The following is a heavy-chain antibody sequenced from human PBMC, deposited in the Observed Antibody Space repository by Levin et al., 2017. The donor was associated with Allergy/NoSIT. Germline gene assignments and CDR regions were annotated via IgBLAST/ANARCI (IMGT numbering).Heavy chain of an antibody. J-gene: IGHJ6*02. CDR3: ARDDRTPLPSI. CDR1: GGSVSSGDYF. CDR2: IFSSGST. V-gene: IGHV4-61*08. Sequence: SQTLSLTCTVSGGSVSSGDYFWSWMRQTPGNGPEWIGYIFSSGSTSYNPSLKSRVSISIDTSKNQLCLKLRSVTAADTAVYYCARDDRTPLPSIWGQGTTVTVS. D-gene: IGHD3-22*01.